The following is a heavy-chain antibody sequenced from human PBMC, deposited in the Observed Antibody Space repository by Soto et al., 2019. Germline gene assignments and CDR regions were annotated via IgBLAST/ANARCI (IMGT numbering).Heavy chain of an antibody. J-gene: IGHJ4*02. Sequence: EVQLVESGGGLVQPGGSLRLSCAASGFTFSSYWLHWVRQVPGKGLVWVSRINPDGSSTTYADSVKGRFTISRDNAKNTLYLQMNSLRAEATAVYNCARVKSGSYDFDYWGQGTLVTVSS. D-gene: IGHD3-10*01. CDR1: GFTFSSYW. CDR3: ARVKSGSYDFDY. CDR2: INPDGSST. V-gene: IGHV3-74*01.